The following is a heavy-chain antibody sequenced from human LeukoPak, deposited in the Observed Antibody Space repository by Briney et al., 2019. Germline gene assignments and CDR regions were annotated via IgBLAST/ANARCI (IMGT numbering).Heavy chain of an antibody. CDR3: ARLEGEGRFGELFAYFDY. J-gene: IGHJ4*02. CDR1: GFTFSSYS. Sequence: GGSLRPSCAASGFTFSSYSMNWVRQAPGKGLEWVSSISSSRSYIYYADSVKGRFTISRDNAKNSLYLQMNSLRAEDTAVYYCARLEGEGRFGELFAYFDYWGQGTLVPVSS. D-gene: IGHD3-10*01. CDR2: ISSSRSYI. V-gene: IGHV3-21*01.